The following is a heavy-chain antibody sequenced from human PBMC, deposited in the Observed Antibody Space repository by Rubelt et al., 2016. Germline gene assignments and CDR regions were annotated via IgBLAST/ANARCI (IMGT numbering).Heavy chain of an antibody. V-gene: IGHV3-30*02. J-gene: IGHJ4*02. Sequence: GLEWVAFIRYDGSNKYYADSVKGRFTISRDNSKNTLYLQMNSLRAEDTAVYYCARDYYDSSGYYSLPLLDYWGQGTLVTVSS. CDR3: ARDYYDSSGYYSLPLLDY. D-gene: IGHD3-22*01. CDR2: IRYDGSNK.